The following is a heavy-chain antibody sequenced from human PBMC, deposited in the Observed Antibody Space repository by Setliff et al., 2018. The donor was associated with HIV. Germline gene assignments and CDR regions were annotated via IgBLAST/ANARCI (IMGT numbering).Heavy chain of an antibody. V-gene: IGHV5-51*01. J-gene: IGHJ6*03. CDR2: FYPGDSDT. Sequence: GESLKISCEASGYIFTDYWIGWVRQMPGKGLEWMGIFYPGDSDTRYSPSFQGQVTFSADKCISAVYLQWDSLKASDSAIYYCARAPRSPLRWRDNLLSSSSFFMDVWGKGTTVTVSS. CDR1: GYIFTDYW. CDR3: ARAPRSPLRWRDNLLSSSSFFMDV. D-gene: IGHD2-21*01.